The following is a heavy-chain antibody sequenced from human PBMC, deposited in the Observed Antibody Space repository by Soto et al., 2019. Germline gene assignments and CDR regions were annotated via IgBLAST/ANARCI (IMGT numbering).Heavy chain of an antibody. D-gene: IGHD1-26*01. V-gene: IGHV3-23*01. CDR1: GFTFSNYA. J-gene: IGHJ4*02. CDR2: ISGSGGGT. Sequence: PGGSLRLSGSASGFTFSNYAMSWVRQAPGKGLEWVSAISGSGGGTYYADSVKGRFTISRDNSKNTLYLQMNSLRAEDTAVYYCANYLTAVGATSPFDYWGQGTLVTVSS. CDR3: ANYLTAVGATSPFDY.